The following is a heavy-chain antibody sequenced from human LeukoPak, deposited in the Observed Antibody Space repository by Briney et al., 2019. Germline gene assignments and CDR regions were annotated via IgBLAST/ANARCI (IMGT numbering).Heavy chain of an antibody. CDR3: ARTSPQYHNDFDI. CDR1: GGSCSGYY. Sequence: SETLSLTGAVYGGSCSGYYWSWIPQPPGKGLEWIVEINHSGSNNYNPSLQSRVPISVDTSKSHVSLQLRYVTAAHKAVYYCARTSPQYHNDFDIWGQGTMLTVSS. D-gene: IGHD2-2*01. V-gene: IGHV4-34*01. CDR2: INHSGSN. J-gene: IGHJ3*02.